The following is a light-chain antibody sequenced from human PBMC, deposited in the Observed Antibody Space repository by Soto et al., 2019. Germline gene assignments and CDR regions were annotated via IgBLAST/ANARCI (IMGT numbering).Light chain of an antibody. J-gene: IGLJ2*01. V-gene: IGLV4-69*01. CDR2: LSSDGSH. CDR3: HTWGAGNVV. Sequence: QSVLTQSPSASASLGASVKLTCTLSSGHSTYVIAWHQQQPEKAPRFLMKLSSDGSHNKGDGIPDLFSGSSSGAERYLTISSLQFEDEADYYCHTWGAGNVVFCGGTKLTVL. CDR1: SGHSTYV.